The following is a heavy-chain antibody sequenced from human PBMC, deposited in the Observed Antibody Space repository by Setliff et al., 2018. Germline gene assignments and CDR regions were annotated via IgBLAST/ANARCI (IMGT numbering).Heavy chain of an antibody. CDR1: GGSMTSYY. J-gene: IGHJ4*02. CDR3: ARQPSSGSYYNPRPYYFDY. V-gene: IGHV4-59*13. D-gene: IGHD3-10*01. Sequence: SETLSLTCTVSGGSMTSYYWSWIRQSPWKGREWIGYAHYSGDSNYNPSLKSRVTMSVDTSKNQFSLNLRSVTAADTAVYYCARQPSSGSYYNPRPYYFDYWGQGTLVTVSS. CDR2: AHYSGDS.